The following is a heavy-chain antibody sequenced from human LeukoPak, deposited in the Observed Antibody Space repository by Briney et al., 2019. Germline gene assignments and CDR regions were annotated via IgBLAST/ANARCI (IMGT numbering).Heavy chain of an antibody. D-gene: IGHD5-24*01. CDR1: GFTFSDAW. J-gene: IGHJ4*02. CDR2: IKSKTDGGTT. Sequence: GGSLRLSCAAAGFTFSDAWMSWVRQAPGKGLEWVARIKSKTDGGTTDYAAPVKGRFTISRDDSKNTLYLYMNSLKPEDTAVYYCTTESGWLQFHFDYWGQGTLVTVSS. V-gene: IGHV3-15*01. CDR3: TTESGWLQFHFDY.